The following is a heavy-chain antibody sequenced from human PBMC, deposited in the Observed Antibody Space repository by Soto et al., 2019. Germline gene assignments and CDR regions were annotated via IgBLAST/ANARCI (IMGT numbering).Heavy chain of an antibody. CDR1: GGSISNHY. J-gene: IGHJ4*02. CDR3: TRANWYSEY. D-gene: IGHD7-27*01. Sequence: QVQLQESGPGLVKPSETLSLPCSVSGGSISNHYWSWIRQPPAKGLEWSGYIYYNGNTNYNPSLKSRVTMSVDTSRNQISLKLTTVTAADTAVYYCTRANWYSEYWGQGTLVTVSS. V-gene: IGHV4-59*11. CDR2: IYYNGNT.